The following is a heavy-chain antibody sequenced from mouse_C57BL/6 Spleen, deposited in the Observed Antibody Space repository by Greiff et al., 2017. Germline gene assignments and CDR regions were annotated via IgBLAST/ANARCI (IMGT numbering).Heavy chain of an antibody. CDR3: ASGDCYYRYFDV. CDR2: IHPNSGST. J-gene: IGHJ1*03. V-gene: IGHV1-64*01. CDR1: GYTFTSYW. Sequence: QVQLQQPGAELVKPGASVKLSCKASGYTFTSYWMHWVKQRPGQGLEWIGMIHPNSGSTKYNEKFKSKATLTVDKSSSTAYMQLSSLTSEDSAVYYCASGDCYYRYFDVWGTGTTVTVSS.